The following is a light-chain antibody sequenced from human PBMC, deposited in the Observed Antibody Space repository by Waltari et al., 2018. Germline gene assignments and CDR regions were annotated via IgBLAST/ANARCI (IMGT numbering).Light chain of an antibody. V-gene: IGLV2-14*03. CDR1: SSDVGSYNS. J-gene: IGLJ3*02. Sequence: QSALTQPASVSGSPGQSITISCTGTSSDVGSYNSVSWYQDHPGQGPKVIIYDVSDRPSGVSARFPGSKSGNTASLTISGLQAEDEADYYCSSQSSNNVVLFGGGTKVTVL. CDR3: SSQSSNNVVL. CDR2: DVS.